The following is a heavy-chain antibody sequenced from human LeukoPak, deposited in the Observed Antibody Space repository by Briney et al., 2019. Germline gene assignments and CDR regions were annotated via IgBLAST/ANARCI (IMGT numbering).Heavy chain of an antibody. J-gene: IGHJ4*02. CDR2: IYYSGSS. Sequence: AETLSLTCTVSGCSISSSRYYWGWIRQPPGKGPEWFGSIYYSGSSYYNPSLKSRVTISVDTTKNQFSLKLSSVTAADTAVYYCARRGGYDYYFDYWGQGTLVTVSS. CDR1: GCSISSSRYY. V-gene: IGHV4-39*01. CDR3: ARRGGYDYYFDY. D-gene: IGHD5-12*01.